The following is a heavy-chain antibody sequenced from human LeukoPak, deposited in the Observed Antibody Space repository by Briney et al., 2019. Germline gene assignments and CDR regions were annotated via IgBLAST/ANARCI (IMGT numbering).Heavy chain of an antibody. CDR1: GYSFTSYW. CDR3: ATLRAWFGDATYFFDY. D-gene: IGHD3-10*01. CDR2: ISPDDSDT. Sequence: PGESLKISCKGSGYSFTSYWIGWVRQMPGKGLEWMGIISPDDSDTRYSPSFEGQVTFSADKSINTAYLQWSGLKASDTAIYYCATLRAWFGDATYFFDYWGQGTLVTVSS. V-gene: IGHV5-51*01. J-gene: IGHJ4*02.